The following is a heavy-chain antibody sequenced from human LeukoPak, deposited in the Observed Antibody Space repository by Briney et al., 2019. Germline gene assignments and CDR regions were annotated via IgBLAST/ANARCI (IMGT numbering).Heavy chain of an antibody. Sequence: GGSLRLSCAASGLTFSSYSMNWVRQAPGKGLEWVSGISGSGGSTYYADSVKGRFTISRDNSKNTLYLQMSSLRAEDTAVYYCAKDRSWAATTTRLYSFDYWGQGTLVTVSS. J-gene: IGHJ4*02. V-gene: IGHV3-23*01. D-gene: IGHD1-26*01. CDR2: ISGSGGST. CDR3: AKDRSWAATTTRLYSFDY. CDR1: GLTFSSYS.